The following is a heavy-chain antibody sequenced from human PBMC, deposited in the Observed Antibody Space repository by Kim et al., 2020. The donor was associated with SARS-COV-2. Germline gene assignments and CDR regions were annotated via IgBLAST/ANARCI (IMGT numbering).Heavy chain of an antibody. Sequence: SETLSLTCAVSGGSISSGGYSWSWIRQPPGKGLEWIGYIYHSGSTYYNPSLKSRVTISVDRSKNQFSLKLSSVTAADTAVYYCASTARWGSGLAYWGQGTLVTVSS. CDR3: ASTARWGSGLAY. V-gene: IGHV4-30-2*01. D-gene: IGHD3-22*01. J-gene: IGHJ4*02. CDR2: IYHSGST. CDR1: GGSISSGGYS.